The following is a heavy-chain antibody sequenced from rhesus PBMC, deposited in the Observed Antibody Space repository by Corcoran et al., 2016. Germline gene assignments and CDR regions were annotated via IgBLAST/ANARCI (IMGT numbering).Heavy chain of an antibody. CDR1: GYTFTHSY. V-gene: IGHV1-180*01. CDR3: TREEGGSGWSGFDY. Sequence: QVQLVQSVAEIKQPGASVKLSCKASGYTFTHSYLPWVRPAPGPVLEWIGQISTYKSNKGYAQNFQGRVTITTDTSTSTGYMEMSSLRSEDTAVYYCTREEGGSGWSGFDYWGQGVLVTVSS. D-gene: IGHD6S26*01. CDR2: ISTYKSNK. J-gene: IGHJ4*01.